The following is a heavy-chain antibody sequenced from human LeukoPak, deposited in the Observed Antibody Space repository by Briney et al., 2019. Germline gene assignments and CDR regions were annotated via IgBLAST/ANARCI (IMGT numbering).Heavy chain of an antibody. J-gene: IGHJ5*02. CDR1: GDSISSGYY. CDR2: IYHSGST. D-gene: IGHD1-14*01. V-gene: IGHV4-38-2*01. Sequence: SETLSLTCAVSGDSISSGYYWGWIRQPPGKGLEWIGSIYHSGSTYYNPSLKSRVTISVDTSKNQFSLKLSSVTAADTAVYYCARRRTGWFDPWGQGTLVTVSS. CDR3: ARRRTGWFDP.